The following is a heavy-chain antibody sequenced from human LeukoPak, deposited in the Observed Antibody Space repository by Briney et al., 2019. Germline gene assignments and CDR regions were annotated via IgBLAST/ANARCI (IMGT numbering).Heavy chain of an antibody. D-gene: IGHD6-19*01. J-gene: IGHJ4*02. CDR3: AKLPPYSSGWPPDY. Sequence: PISGIGGSTYYADSVKGRFTISRDNSKNTLYLQMNSLRAEDTAVYYCAKLPPYSSGWPPDYWGQGTLVTVSS. V-gene: IGHV3-23*01. CDR2: ISGIGGST.